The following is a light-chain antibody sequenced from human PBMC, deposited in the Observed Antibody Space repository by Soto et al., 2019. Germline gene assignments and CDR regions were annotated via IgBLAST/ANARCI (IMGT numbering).Light chain of an antibody. Sequence: EIVLTQSPATLSLPTGERATLSCRASQSLDNYLAWYQHKPGQAPRLLIYDASTRATDIPARFSGSGSGTDFTLIISSLEPEDFAVYYCQQRGHWPSFGGGTKVEIK. CDR1: QSLDNY. CDR2: DAS. V-gene: IGKV3-11*01. CDR3: QQRGHWPS. J-gene: IGKJ4*01.